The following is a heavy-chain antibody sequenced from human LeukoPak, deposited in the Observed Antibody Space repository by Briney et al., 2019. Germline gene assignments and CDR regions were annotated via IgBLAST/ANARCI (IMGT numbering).Heavy chain of an antibody. Sequence: GASVKVSCKASGYTFTSYYMHWVRQAPGQGLEWRGIINPSGGITSYAQKFQGRVTMTMNTAISTAYIELSSVRAEGTVVEYCARARELIWLGELLFAGTNWFDPWGPGTLVTVSS. CDR3: ARARELIWLGELLFAGTNWFDP. V-gene: IGHV1-46*01. J-gene: IGHJ5*02. D-gene: IGHD3-10*01. CDR1: GYTFTSYY. CDR2: INPSGGIT.